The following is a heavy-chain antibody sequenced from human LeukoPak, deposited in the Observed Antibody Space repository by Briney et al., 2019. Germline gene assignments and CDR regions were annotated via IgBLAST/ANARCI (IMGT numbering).Heavy chain of an antibody. D-gene: IGHD5-12*01. Sequence: PSETLSLTCTVSGGSISSYYWSWIRQPPGKGLEWIGYIYNSGSTNYNPSLKSRVTISVDTSKNQFSLKLSSVTAADTAVYYCARVDVDIVATIISDWGQGTLVTVSS. J-gene: IGHJ4*02. V-gene: IGHV4-59*01. CDR1: GGSISSYY. CDR2: IYNSGST. CDR3: ARVDVDIVATIISD.